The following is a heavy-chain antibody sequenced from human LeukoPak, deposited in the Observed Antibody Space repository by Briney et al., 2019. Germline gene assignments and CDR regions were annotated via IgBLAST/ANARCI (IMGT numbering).Heavy chain of an antibody. Sequence: SETLSLTCTVSGGSISSFYWSWFYWSWIRQPPGKGLEWIGYIYFSGSTNYNPSLKSRVTISVDTSKNQFSLKLGSVTAADTAVYYCATVPVASQEGHNWFDPWGQGTLVTVSS. D-gene: IGHD2-2*01. CDR3: ATVPVASQEGHNWFDP. CDR2: IYFSGST. CDR1: GGSISSFY. J-gene: IGHJ5*02. V-gene: IGHV4-59*12.